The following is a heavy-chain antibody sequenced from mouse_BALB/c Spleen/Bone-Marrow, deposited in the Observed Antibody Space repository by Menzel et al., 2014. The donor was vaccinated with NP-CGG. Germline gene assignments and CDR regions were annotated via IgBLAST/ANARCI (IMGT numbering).Heavy chain of an antibody. D-gene: IGHD1-1*01. V-gene: IGHV1-4*02. CDR3: AREGTYYAYFDY. Sequence: VLPQQSAAELARPGASVKLSRKAPGYIFTSYTIQRIKQRPGQGLEWIGYINPRIGYTDYNQKFKDKTTLTADKSSTTTYMQLNSLTSEDSAVYNCAREGTYYAYFDYWGQGTTIAVSS. CDR2: INPRIGYT. CDR1: GYIFTSYT. J-gene: IGHJ2*01.